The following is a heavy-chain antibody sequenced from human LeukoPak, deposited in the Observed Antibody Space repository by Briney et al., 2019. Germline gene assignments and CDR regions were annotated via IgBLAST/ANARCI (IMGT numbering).Heavy chain of an antibody. V-gene: IGHV1-2*02. CDR2: INPNSGGR. CDR1: GYTFTGYY. Sequence: ASVKVSCKASGYTFTGYYIHWVRQAPGQGLEWMGWINPNSGGRHNAQKFQGRVTMTRDTSISTAYMGLSRLKSDDTAVYYCARVSTEESWYFDLWGRGTLVTVSS. CDR3: ARVSTEESWYFDL. J-gene: IGHJ2*01.